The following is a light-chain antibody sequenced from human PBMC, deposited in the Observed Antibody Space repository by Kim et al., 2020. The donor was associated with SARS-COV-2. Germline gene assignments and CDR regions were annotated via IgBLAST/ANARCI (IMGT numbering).Light chain of an antibody. Sequence: KTVTIYCSRSSGSIASNDVQWYQQRPGSSPTTVIYEDNQRPSGVPDRFSGSIDSSSNSASLTISGLKTEDEADYYCQSYDSSNHWVFGGGTQLTVL. CDR2: EDN. CDR3: QSYDSSNHWV. J-gene: IGLJ3*02. V-gene: IGLV6-57*01. CDR1: SGSIASND.